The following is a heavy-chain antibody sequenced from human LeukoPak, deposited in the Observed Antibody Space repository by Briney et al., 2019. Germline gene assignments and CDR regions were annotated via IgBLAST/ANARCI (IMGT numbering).Heavy chain of an antibody. Sequence: ASVKVSCKASGYTFTGYYMHWVRQAPGQGLEWMGWINPNSGGTNYAQKFQGRVTMTRDMSISTAYMELSRLRSDDTAVYYCARSEGGGITGKIGAFDIWGQGTMVTVSS. V-gene: IGHV1-2*02. CDR3: ARSEGGGITGKIGAFDI. D-gene: IGHD1-20*01. J-gene: IGHJ3*02. CDR1: GYTFTGYY. CDR2: INPNSGGT.